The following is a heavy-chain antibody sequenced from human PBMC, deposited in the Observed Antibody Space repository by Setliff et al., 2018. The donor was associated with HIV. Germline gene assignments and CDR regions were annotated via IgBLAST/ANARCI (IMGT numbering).Heavy chain of an antibody. Sequence: LRLSCAASGFTFSDYYMSWIRQAPGKGLEWVSSISSSSSYIYYADSVKGRFTISRDNAKNSLYLQMNSLRAEDTAVYYCASDRPRGGGSLDAFDIWGQGKMVTVSS. CDR2: ISSSSSYI. CDR1: GFTFSDYY. J-gene: IGHJ3*02. CDR3: ASDRPRGGGSLDAFDI. V-gene: IGHV3-11*06. D-gene: IGHD1-26*01.